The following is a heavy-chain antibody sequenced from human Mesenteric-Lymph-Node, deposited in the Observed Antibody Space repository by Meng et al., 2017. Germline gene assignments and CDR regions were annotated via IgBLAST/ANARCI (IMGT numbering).Heavy chain of an antibody. V-gene: IGHV3-15*01. CDR2: IKSKTDGGTT. CDR1: GLTFNNAW. Sequence: GGSLRLSCAAFGLTFNNAWMTWVRQAPGKGLEGVGRIKSKTDGGTTEYAAPVKGRFTISRDDSTNTLYLQMNSLETEDTAIYFCTADPGGRWVDSWGQGTLVTVSS. J-gene: IGHJ4*02. CDR3: TADPGGRWVDS. D-gene: IGHD3-10*01.